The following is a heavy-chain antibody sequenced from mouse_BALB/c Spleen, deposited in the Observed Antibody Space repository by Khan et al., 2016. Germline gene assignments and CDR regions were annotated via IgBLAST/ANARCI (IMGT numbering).Heavy chain of an antibody. D-gene: IGHD1-1*01. CDR2: IDPFNGGT. CDR3: ASSTQSFYAMDY. J-gene: IGHJ4*01. CDR1: GYSFTSYY. V-gene: IGHV1S135*01. Sequence: VQLQQSGPELMKPGASVKISCKASGYSFTSYYMHWVKQSHGKSLEWIGYIDPFNGGTSYNQKFKGKATLTVDKSSSTAYMHLSSLTSEDSVVYYCASSTQSFYAMDYWGQGTSVTVSS.